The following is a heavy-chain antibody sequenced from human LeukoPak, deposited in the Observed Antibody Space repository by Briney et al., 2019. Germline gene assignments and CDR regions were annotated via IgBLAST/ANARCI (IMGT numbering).Heavy chain of an antibody. J-gene: IGHJ4*02. CDR3: ARAGDYFDY. CDR1: GYRFTSYY. Sequence: ASVKISCKASGYRFTSYYMHWVRQAPGQGLEWMGIINSSGGSPSYAQKFQGRVTMTSDTSTSTVYMELSSLRSEDTAVYYCARAGDYFDYWGQGTLVTVSS. CDR2: INSSGGSP. V-gene: IGHV1-46*01.